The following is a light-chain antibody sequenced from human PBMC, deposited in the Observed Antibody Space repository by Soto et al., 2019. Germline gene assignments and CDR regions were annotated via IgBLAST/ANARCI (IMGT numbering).Light chain of an antibody. V-gene: IGLV2-23*01. Sequence: QSVLTQPASVSGSPGQSITISCTGTSSDVGSYNLVSWYQQHPGKAPKLMIYEGSKRPSGVSNRFSGSKSGNTASLTISGLQAEDEADYYCCSYAGSSTYVVGTGTEV. CDR2: EGS. CDR1: SSDVGSYNL. CDR3: CSYAGSSTYV. J-gene: IGLJ1*01.